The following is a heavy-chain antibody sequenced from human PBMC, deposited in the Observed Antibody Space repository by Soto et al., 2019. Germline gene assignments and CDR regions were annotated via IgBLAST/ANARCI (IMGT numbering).Heavy chain of an antibody. CDR3: TTARLLRYFDWLLRTPDAFDI. J-gene: IGHJ3*02. CDR2: IKSKTDGGTT. CDR1: GVTFSNAW. D-gene: IGHD3-9*01. V-gene: IGHV3-15*01. Sequence: PGGSLKLSCAASGVTFSNAWMSWVRQAPGKGLEWVGRIKSKTDGGTTDYAAPVKGRFTISRDDSKNTLYLQMNSLKTEDTAVYYCTTARLLRYFDWLLRTPDAFDIWGQGTMVTVSS.